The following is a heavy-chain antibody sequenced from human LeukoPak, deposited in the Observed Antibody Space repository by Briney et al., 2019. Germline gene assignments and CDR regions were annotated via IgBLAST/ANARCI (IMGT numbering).Heavy chain of an antibody. J-gene: IGHJ4*02. CDR1: GYTFTDYY. D-gene: IGHD6-19*01. CDR2: INPKSGDT. Sequence: ASVKVSCKASGYTFTDYYMHWVRQAPGQTFEWLAWINPKSGDTHYTQKFQGRVTVTTDTSITSVYMELSGLQSDDTVVYYCVRDLTGGSGDWGQGTLVTVSS. CDR3: VRDLTGGSGD. V-gene: IGHV1-2*02.